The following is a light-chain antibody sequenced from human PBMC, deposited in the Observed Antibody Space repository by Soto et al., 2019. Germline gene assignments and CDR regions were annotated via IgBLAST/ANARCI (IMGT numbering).Light chain of an antibody. CDR3: QQYNNWPRT. Sequence: EIVLTQSPATLSVSPWERVTLSCRASQSVGSNLAWYQQKPGQAPRLLIYGASTGATGVPARISGSGSGTEFTLTISSLQSEDFAVYYCQQYNNWPRTFGQGTKVDIK. J-gene: IGKJ1*01. CDR2: GAS. V-gene: IGKV3-15*01. CDR1: QSVGSN.